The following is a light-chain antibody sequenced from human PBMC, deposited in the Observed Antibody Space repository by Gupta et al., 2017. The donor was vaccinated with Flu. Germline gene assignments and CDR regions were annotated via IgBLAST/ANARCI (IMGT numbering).Light chain of an antibody. CDR1: QSVSTK. V-gene: IGKV3-15*01. CDR3: QHYDTWPPTVT. CDR2: AAS. Sequence: LSVSPGVTATLSRRAIQSVSTKLAWYQLTPGQAPRLLIYAASARATGISARFSGSGSGTEFTLAISSLQSEDAAVYYCQHYDTWPPTVTFGPGTNVELK. J-gene: IGKJ3*01.